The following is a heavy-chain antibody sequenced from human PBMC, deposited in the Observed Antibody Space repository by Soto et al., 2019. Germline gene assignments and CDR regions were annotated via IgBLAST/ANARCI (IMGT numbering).Heavy chain of an antibody. D-gene: IGHD2-2*01. CDR1: GFTFSSYA. CDR2: ISGSGGST. J-gene: IGHJ5*02. CDR3: AKDRYALWVSSPRVVYWFDP. V-gene: IGHV3-23*01. Sequence: GGSLRLSCAASGFTFSSYAMSWVRQAPGKGLEWVSAISGSGGSTYYADSVKGRFTISRDNSKNTLYLQMNSLRAEDTAVYYCAKDRYALWVSSPRVVYWFDPWGQGTLVTVSS.